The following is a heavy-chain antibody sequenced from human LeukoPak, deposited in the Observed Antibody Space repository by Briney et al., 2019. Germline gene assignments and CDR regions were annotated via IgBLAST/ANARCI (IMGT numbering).Heavy chain of an antibody. V-gene: IGHV3-53*01. Sequence: GGSLRLSCAASGFTVSSTYMNWVRQAPGKGLEWVSALYIGGNTYYADSVRGRFTISRDNSKNTLYLQMNSLRAEDTAIYYCMTAAGYNFGQYWGQGTLVTVSS. J-gene: IGHJ4*02. CDR2: LYIGGNT. CDR1: GFTVSSTY. CDR3: MTAAGYNFGQY. D-gene: IGHD5-18*01.